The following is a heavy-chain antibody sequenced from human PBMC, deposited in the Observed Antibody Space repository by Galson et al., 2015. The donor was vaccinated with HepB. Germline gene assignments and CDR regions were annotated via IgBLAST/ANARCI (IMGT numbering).Heavy chain of an antibody. CDR3: VFSRVNDLKPLDC. D-gene: IGHD3-3*01. Sequence: SLRLSCAASTFIFSTYSMNWVRQAPGKGLEWVSYIASSSTAIYYADSVKGRFTISRDNAKNSLYLQMNSLRAEDTAVYYCVFSRVNDLKPLDCWGQGILVTVSS. J-gene: IGHJ4*02. CDR1: TFIFSTYS. V-gene: IGHV3-48*04. CDR2: IASSSTAI.